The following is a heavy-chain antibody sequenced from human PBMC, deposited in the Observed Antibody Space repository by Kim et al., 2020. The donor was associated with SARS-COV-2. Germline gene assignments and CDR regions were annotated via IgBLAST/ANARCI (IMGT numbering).Heavy chain of an antibody. CDR1: GYSFTSYW. CDR3: AKSYCSSTSCYRSGVWFDP. CDR2: IDPSDSYT. J-gene: IGHJ5*02. Sequence: GESLQISCKGSGYSFTSYWISWVRQMPGKGLEWMGRIDPSDSYTNYSPSFQGHVTISADKSISTAYLQWSSLKASDTAMYYCAKSYCSSTSCYRSGVWFDPWGQGTLVTVSS. V-gene: IGHV5-10-1*01. D-gene: IGHD2-2*02.